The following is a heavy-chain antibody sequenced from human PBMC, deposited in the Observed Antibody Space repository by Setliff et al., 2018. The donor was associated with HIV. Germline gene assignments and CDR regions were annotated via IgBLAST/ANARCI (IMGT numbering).Heavy chain of an antibody. D-gene: IGHD2-21*02. CDR1: GGSISSGTYY. CDR3: ARSSRVNCGGDCYLFDY. J-gene: IGHJ4*02. CDR2: IYYSGIT. Sequence: TLSLTCTVSGGSISSGTYYWSWIRQHPGEGLEWIGYIYYSGITYYNPSLKSRVTISLDTSKNQFSLNLNSVTAADTAVYYCARSSRVNCGGDCYLFDYWGQGTPVTVSS. V-gene: IGHV4-31*03.